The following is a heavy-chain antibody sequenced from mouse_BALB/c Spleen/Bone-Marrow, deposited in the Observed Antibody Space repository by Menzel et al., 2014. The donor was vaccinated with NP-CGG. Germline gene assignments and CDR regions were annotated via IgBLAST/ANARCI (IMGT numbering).Heavy chain of an antibody. CDR1: GFTFNSYG. V-gene: IGHV5-9-2*01. J-gene: IGHJ3*01. Sequence: EVMLVESGGGLVRSGGSLKLSCAASGFTFNSYGMSWVRQTPEKRLGWVATIRGGGSYTFYSDSVKGRFTISRDNAKNNLYLQLSSLRSEDTALYYCARHAFYDQTEVSFVNWGQGTLVTVSA. CDR2: IRGGGSYT. D-gene: IGHD2-3*01. CDR3: ARHAFYDQTEVSFVN.